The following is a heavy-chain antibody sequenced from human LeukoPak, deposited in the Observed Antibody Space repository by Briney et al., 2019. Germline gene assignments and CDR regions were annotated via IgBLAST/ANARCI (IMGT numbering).Heavy chain of an antibody. CDR2: IYTTGAT. Sequence: PSETLSLTCTVSSGSINSYYWGWVRQPPGQGLEWIGRIYTTGATPYNPSLKSRVTTSIDTSTNQFSLNLRSMTAADTAVYYCGRQGYTASYYFLDFWSQGTLVAVS. V-gene: IGHV4-4*07. CDR3: GRQGYTASYYFLDF. D-gene: IGHD1-26*01. CDR1: SGSINSYY. J-gene: IGHJ4*02.